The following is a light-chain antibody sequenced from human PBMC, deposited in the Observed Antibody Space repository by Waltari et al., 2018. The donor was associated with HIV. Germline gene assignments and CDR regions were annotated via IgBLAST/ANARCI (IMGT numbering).Light chain of an antibody. CDR3: QQLKSSPMT. V-gene: IGKV1-9*01. CDR1: QDISSL. CDR2: AAS. J-gene: IGKJ5*01. Sequence: DIQLTQSPSFLSTSIGDRVTITCRASQDISSLLAWYQQKPGKAPKLLIYAASALQSGVSSRFSGSGSGTEFTLTISSLQPEDFAIYFCQQLKSSPMTFGQGTRLETK.